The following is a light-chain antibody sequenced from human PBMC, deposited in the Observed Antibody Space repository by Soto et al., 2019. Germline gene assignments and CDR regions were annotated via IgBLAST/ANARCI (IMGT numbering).Light chain of an antibody. V-gene: IGKV1-39*01. CDR2: SAS. J-gene: IGKJ5*01. CDR3: QQSYDAPLT. CDR1: QRIGTY. Sequence: DIQMNQSPSSLSASVGDRVTITCRASQRIGTYVNWYQQKPGKVPKVVIYSASNLQRGVPSRFSGSGSGKDFTLTISSLQPEDCATYYCQQSYDAPLTFGQGTRLEIK.